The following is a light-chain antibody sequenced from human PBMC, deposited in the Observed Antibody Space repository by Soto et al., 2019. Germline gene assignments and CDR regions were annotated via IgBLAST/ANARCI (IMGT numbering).Light chain of an antibody. Sequence: TVMPQSSAALSVAPGESAILSCMASQSVTNNLAWYQQTPGQAPRLLIYGASSRATGIPDSFSGSGSGTDFTLTISRLEPEDFAVYYCQQYGRSPQTFGQGTKVDIK. J-gene: IGKJ1*01. CDR2: GAS. V-gene: IGKV3-20*01. CDR3: QQYGRSPQT. CDR1: QSVTNN.